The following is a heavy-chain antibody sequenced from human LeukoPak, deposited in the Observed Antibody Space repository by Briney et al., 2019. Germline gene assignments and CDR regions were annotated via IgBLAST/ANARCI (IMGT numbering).Heavy chain of an antibody. V-gene: IGHV3-7*01. D-gene: IGHD3-10*01. Sequence: GGSLRLSCAASGFTFSSYAMSWVRQAPGKGLEWVANIKQDGSEKYYVDSVKGRFTISRDNAKNSLYLQMNSLRAEDTAVYYCARGAMVRDLWGQGTLVTVSS. J-gene: IGHJ5*02. CDR2: IKQDGSEK. CDR3: ARGAMVRDL. CDR1: GFTFSSYA.